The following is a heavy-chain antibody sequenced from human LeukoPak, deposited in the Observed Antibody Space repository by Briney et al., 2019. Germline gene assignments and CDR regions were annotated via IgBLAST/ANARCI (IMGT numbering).Heavy chain of an antibody. CDR1: GFTFNIAW. CDR2: IKSKIDGGTT. D-gene: IGHD1-26*01. CDR3: ATSPKWTAFEI. V-gene: IGHV3-15*07. J-gene: IGHJ3*02. Sequence: GGSLRLSCAASGFTFNIAWMHWVRHAPGKGLEWVGRIKSKIDGGTTVYAAPVTGRFTISRDDSKNTVSLQMNSLKTEDTAVYYCATSPKWTAFEIWGQGTIITVSS.